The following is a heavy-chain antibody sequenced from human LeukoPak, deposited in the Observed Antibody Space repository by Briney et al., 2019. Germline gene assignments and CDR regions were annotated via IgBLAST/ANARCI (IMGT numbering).Heavy chain of an antibody. V-gene: IGHV3-15*01. CDR2: IKSKTDGGTT. Sequence: AGGSLRLSCAASGFTFSNAWMSWVRQAPGKGLEWVGRIKSKTDGGTTDYAAPVKGRFTISRDDSKNTLYLQMNSLKTEDTAEYYCTTSDLYDFWSGSFDYWGQGTLLTVSS. CDR3: TTSDLYDFWSGSFDY. D-gene: IGHD3-3*01. J-gene: IGHJ4*02. CDR1: GFTFSNAW.